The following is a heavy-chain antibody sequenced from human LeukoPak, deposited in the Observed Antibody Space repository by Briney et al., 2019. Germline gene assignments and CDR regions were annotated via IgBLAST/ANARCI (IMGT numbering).Heavy chain of an antibody. J-gene: IGHJ4*02. CDR3: AREDGDYFVRLIDY. CDR1: GFTFSSYG. CDR2: IWYDGSNK. D-gene: IGHD4-17*01. Sequence: SGGSLRLSCAASGFTFSSYGMHWVRQAPGKGLEWVAVIWYDGSNKYYADSVKGRFTISRDNSKNTLYLQMNSLRAEDTAVYYCAREDGDYFVRLIDYWGQGTLVTVSS. V-gene: IGHV3-33*01.